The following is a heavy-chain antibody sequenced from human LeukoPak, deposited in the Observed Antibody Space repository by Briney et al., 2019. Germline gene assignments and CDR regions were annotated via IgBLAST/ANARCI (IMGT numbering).Heavy chain of an antibody. J-gene: IGHJ6*03. CDR3: ARVTCGGDCRAHYYCYYMDV. V-gene: IGHV4-4*07. CDR1: GGSISNYY. D-gene: IGHD2-21*02. CDR2: IYIRGST. Sequence: PSETLSLTCSVSGGSISNYYWSWIRQPAGKGLEWIGRIYIRGSTCYTPSLKSRVTMSVDTSKNQFSLKLSSVTAADTAVYYCARVTCGGDCRAHYYCYYMDVWGKGTTVTISS.